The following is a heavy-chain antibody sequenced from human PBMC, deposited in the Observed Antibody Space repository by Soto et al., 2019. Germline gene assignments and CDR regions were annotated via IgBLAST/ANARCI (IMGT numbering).Heavy chain of an antibody. CDR1: GGSISSYY. D-gene: IGHD2-15*01. CDR2: IYYSGST. J-gene: IGHJ4*02. V-gene: IGHV4-59*08. CDR3: ARAYCSGGSCPIDY. Sequence: SETLSLTCTVSGGSISSYYWSWIRQPPGKGLEWIGYIYYSGSTNYNPSLKSRVTISVDTSKNQFSLKLSSVTAADTAVYYCARAYCSGGSCPIDYWGQGTLVTVSS.